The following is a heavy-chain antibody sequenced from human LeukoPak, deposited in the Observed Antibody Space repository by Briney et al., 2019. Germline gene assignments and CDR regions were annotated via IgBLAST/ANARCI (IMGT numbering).Heavy chain of an antibody. D-gene: IGHD3-10*01. CDR3: ARGGYYGSGVDAFDI. Sequence: SQTLSLTCTVSGGSISSGGYYWSWIRQPPGKGLEWIGYIYYSGTTSYNPSLKSRVTISVDTSKNQFSLKLSSVTAADTAVYYCARGGYYGSGVDAFDIWGQGTMVTVSS. CDR1: GGSISSGGYY. V-gene: IGHV4-31*03. J-gene: IGHJ3*02. CDR2: IYYSGTT.